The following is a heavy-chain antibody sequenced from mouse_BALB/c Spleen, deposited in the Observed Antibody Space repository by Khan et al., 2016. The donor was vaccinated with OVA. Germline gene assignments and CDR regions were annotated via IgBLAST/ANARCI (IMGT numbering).Heavy chain of an antibody. CDR1: GYTFTDYN. J-gene: IGHJ3*01. CDR3: ARGDYGSSYWFAY. CDR2: IYPYNGGT. D-gene: IGHD1-1*01. Sequence: VQLQQSGPELVKPGASVKISCKASGYTFTDYNMHWVKQSHGKSLEWIGYIYPYNGGTGYDQKFKNKATLTVDNSSSTAYMELRSLTSEDSAVYYCARGDYGSSYWFAYWGQGTLVTVSA. V-gene: IGHV1S29*02.